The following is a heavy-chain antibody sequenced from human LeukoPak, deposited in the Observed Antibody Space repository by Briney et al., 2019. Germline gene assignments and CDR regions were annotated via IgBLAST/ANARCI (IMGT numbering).Heavy chain of an antibody. V-gene: IGHV3-23*01. D-gene: IGHD5-18*01. CDR3: ARGPTPYSYYGMDV. CDR1: GFTFSSYA. J-gene: IGHJ6*02. CDR2: ISGSGGST. Sequence: GGSLSLSCAASGFTFSSYAMSWVRQAPGKGLEWVSAISGSGGSTYYADSVKGRFTISRDNSKNTLYLQMNSLRAEDTAVYYCARGPTPYSYYGMDVWGQGTTVTVSS.